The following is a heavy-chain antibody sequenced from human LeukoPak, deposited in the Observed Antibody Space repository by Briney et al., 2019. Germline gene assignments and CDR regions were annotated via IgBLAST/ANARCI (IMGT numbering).Heavy chain of an antibody. CDR3: ARDVGGRSWPPELDY. V-gene: IGHV1-18*01. J-gene: IGHJ4*02. Sequence: GASVKVSCKASGYTFTSYGISWVRQAPGQGLEWMGWISAYNGNTNYAQKLQGRVTMTTDTSTSTAYMELRSLRSDDTAVYYCARDVGGRSWPPELDYWGQGTLVTVSS. CDR2: ISAYNGNT. D-gene: IGHD6-13*01. CDR1: GYTFTSYG.